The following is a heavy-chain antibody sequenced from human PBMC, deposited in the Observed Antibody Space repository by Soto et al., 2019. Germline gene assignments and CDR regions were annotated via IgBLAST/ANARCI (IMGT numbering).Heavy chain of an antibody. CDR2: ISAYNGNT. CDR1: GYTFTSYG. D-gene: IGHD1-26*01. CDR3: ARVSRGSYQVFDY. Sequence: QVQLVQSGAEVKKPGASVKVSCKASGYTFTSYGISWVRQAPGQELEWMGWISAYNGNTNYAQKLQGRVTMNTDTSTSTADMELRSLRSDDTAVYYCARVSRGSYQVFDYWGQGTLVTVSS. V-gene: IGHV1-18*01. J-gene: IGHJ4*02.